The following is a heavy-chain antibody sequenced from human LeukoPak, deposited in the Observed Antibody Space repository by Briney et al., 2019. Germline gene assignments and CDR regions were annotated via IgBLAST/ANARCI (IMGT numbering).Heavy chain of an antibody. Sequence: GGSLRLSCAASGFTFSSYGMHWVRQAPGKGLEWVAVIWYDGSNKYYADSVKGRFTISRDNSKNTLYLQMNSLKTEDTAVYYCTREIAAAGYYYYYYGMDVWGQGTTVTVSS. J-gene: IGHJ6*02. CDR2: IWYDGSNK. CDR1: GFTFSSYG. V-gene: IGHV3-33*08. D-gene: IGHD6-13*01. CDR3: TREIAAAGYYYYYYGMDV.